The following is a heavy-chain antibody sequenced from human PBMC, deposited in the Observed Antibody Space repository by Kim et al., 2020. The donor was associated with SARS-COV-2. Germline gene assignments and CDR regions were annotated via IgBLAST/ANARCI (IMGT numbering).Heavy chain of an antibody. V-gene: IGHV3-30*04. CDR1: GFTFSSYA. D-gene: IGHD6-19*01. Sequence: GGSLRLSCAASGFTFSSYAMHWVRQAPGKGLEWVAVISYDGSNKYYADSVKGRFTISRDNSKNTLYLQMNSLRAEDTAVYYCARGRRQWPLGYWGQGTLVTVSS. CDR2: ISYDGSNK. CDR3: ARGRRQWPLGY. J-gene: IGHJ4*02.